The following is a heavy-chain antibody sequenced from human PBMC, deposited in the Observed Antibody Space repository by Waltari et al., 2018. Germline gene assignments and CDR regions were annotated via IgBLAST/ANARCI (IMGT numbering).Heavy chain of an antibody. CDR3: ARGAGVATVPFDY. V-gene: IGHV4-38-2*01. D-gene: IGHD5-12*01. Sequence: QLQLQESGPGLVKPSETLSLTCAVSGYSISSGYYWGWIRQPPGKGLEWIGSIYHSGSTYYNPSLKSRVTISVDTSKNQFSLKLSSVTAADTAVYYCARGAGVATVPFDYWGQGTLVTVSS. CDR2: IYHSGST. J-gene: IGHJ4*02. CDR1: GYSISSGYY.